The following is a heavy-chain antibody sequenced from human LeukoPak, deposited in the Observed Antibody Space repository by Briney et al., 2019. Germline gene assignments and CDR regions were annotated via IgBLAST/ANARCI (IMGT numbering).Heavy chain of an antibody. CDR2: ITAGSSYI. V-gene: IGHV3-21*01. CDR1: GFDFTSYV. Sequence: GGSLRLSCEVSGFDFTSYVMTWVRQAPGKGLEWVSSITAGSSYIDYTPSVEGRFTISRDNSKNSLFLHMNSLRAEDTALYYCARVGVSATKTPAFDYWGQGTLVTVSS. CDR3: ARVGVSATKTPAFDY. J-gene: IGHJ4*02. D-gene: IGHD2-8*01.